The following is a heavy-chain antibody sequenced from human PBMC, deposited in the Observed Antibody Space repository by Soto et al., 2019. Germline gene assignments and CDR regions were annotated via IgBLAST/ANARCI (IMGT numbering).Heavy chain of an antibody. Sequence: SETLSLTCAVSGGSISSSNWWSWVRQPPGKGLEWIGEIHHSGSTNYNPSLKSRVTISVDKSKNQFSLKLSSVTAADTALYYCARGHYDFWSGYHYWGQGTLVTVSS. CDR3: ARGHYDFWSGYHY. D-gene: IGHD3-3*01. V-gene: IGHV4-4*02. J-gene: IGHJ4*02. CDR2: IHHSGST. CDR1: GGSISSSNW.